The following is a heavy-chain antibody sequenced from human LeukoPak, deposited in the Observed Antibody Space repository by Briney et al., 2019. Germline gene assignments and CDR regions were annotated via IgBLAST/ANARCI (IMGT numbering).Heavy chain of an antibody. Sequence: PGGSLRLFCAASGFAFGDCEMNWVRQAPGQGLEWIASISSSGATTHYADSVKGRFGISRDNAKNSLFLQMSSLSAEDTATYFCASGLWGAFDIWAQGTMVSVSS. CDR2: ISSSGATT. D-gene: IGHD3-16*01. V-gene: IGHV3-48*03. CDR1: GFAFGDCE. CDR3: ASGLWGAFDI. J-gene: IGHJ3*02.